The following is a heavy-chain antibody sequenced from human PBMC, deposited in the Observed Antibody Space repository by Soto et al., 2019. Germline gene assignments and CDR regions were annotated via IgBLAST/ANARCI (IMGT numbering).Heavy chain of an antibody. CDR1: GGSISSYY. Sequence: SETLSLTCTVSGGSISSYYWSWIRQPAGKGLEWILRIYTSGRTNYNPSLKSRVTMSVDTSKKKFSLKLRSVTAADTAVYYCARDNSYYDSSGWPPYYYGMHXWGQATTVTVS. J-gene: IGHJ6*02. V-gene: IGHV4-4*07. CDR3: ARDNSYYDSSGWPPYYYGMHX. CDR2: IYTSGRT. D-gene: IGHD3-22*01.